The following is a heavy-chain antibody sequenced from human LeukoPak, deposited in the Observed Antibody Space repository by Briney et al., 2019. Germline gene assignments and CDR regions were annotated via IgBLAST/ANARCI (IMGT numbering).Heavy chain of an antibody. Sequence: GASVKLCCNSSGYTFTCVYIHWVRQAPGQGLELMAWINPQSDATNYAHEFQVRVTMTRDMDTNTAYMEVTSLRFDDTAVYYCARGGDGSGLYFAYWGRETRVTVLS. V-gene: IGHV1-2*07. J-gene: IGHJ4*02. D-gene: IGHD2-15*01. CDR3: ARGGDGSGLYFAY. CDR2: INPQSDAT. CDR1: GYTFTCVY.